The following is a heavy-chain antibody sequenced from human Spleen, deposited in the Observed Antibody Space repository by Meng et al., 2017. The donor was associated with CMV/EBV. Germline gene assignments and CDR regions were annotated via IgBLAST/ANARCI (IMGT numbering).Heavy chain of an antibody. Sequence: CKASGYTFTDFGFSWVRQAPGQGLEWMGWISTSNGNTDYAQNFEGRVTMTTDTSTTTVYLELRGLRSDDTAVYYCARGPAHWDYPSEYWGQGTLVTVSS. CDR2: ISTSNGNT. V-gene: IGHV1-18*01. CDR1: GYTFTDFG. D-gene: IGHD1-7*01. J-gene: IGHJ4*02. CDR3: ARGPAHWDYPSEY.